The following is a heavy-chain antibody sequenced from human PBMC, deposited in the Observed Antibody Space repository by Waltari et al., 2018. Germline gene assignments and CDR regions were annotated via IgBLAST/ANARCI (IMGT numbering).Heavy chain of an antibody. CDR1: GYSFNNYA. J-gene: IGHJ4*02. CDR3: AREGIVGATCFDY. CDR2: INAVSENT. D-gene: IGHD1-26*01. V-gene: IGHV1-3*01. Sequence: VQLVQSGAEVEKPGASVRVSCEASGYSFNNYALHWVRQATGQGLEWMGWINAVSENTKYSQKFQGRVTITWDTSASTVYMDLSSLTSEDTAVYYCAREGIVGATCFDYWGQGTLVTVSS.